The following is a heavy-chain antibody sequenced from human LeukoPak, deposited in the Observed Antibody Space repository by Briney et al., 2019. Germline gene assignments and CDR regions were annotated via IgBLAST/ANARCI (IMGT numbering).Heavy chain of an antibody. J-gene: IGHJ6*02. D-gene: IGHD1-20*01. CDR1: GYTFTSYA. V-gene: IGHV1-3*01. Sequence: ASVKVSCTASGYTFTSYAMHWVRQAPGQRLEWMGWINAGNGNTKYSQKFQGRVTITRDTSASTAYMELSSLRSEDTAVYYCARAYNWNLYYYYYGMDVWGQGTTVTVSS. CDR2: INAGNGNT. CDR3: ARAYNWNLYYYYYGMDV.